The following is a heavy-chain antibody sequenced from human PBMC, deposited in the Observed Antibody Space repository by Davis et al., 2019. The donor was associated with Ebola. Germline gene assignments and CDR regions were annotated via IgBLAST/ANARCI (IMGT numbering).Heavy chain of an antibody. CDR3: ARVPAARLLGYYYGMDV. J-gene: IGHJ6*02. CDR2: INHSGST. V-gene: IGHV4-34*01. D-gene: IGHD6-6*01. Sequence: MPSETLSLTCAVYGGSFSGYYWSWIRQPPGKGLEWIGEINHSGSTNYNPSLKSRVTISVDTSKNQFSLKLSSVTAADTAVYYCARVPAARLLGYYYGMDVWGQGTTVTVSS. CDR1: GGSFSGYY.